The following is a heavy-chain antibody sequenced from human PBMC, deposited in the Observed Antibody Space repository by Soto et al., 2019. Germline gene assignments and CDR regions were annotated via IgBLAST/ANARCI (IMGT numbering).Heavy chain of an antibody. D-gene: IGHD2-21*02. V-gene: IGHV2-5*02. CDR1: GFSLSTSGVG. CDR2: IYWDDDK. CDR3: ARRQTYCGGNCYSGFDY. J-gene: IGHJ4*02. Sequence: QITLKASGPTLVKPTQTLTLTCTFSGFSLSTSGVGVGWIRQPPGKALEWLALIYWDDDKRYSPSLKSRLTLTKDTSKNQVVLTRTNMDPVDTATYYCARRQTYCGGNCYSGFDYWGQGTLVTVSS.